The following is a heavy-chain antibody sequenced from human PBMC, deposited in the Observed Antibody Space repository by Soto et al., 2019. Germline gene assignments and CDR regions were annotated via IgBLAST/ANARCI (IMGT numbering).Heavy chain of an antibody. Sequence: PSETLSLTCTVSGDSISSYYCSWIRQPPGKGLEWIGYIYYSGSTNYNPSLKSRVTISVDTSKNQFSLKLSSVTAADTAVYYCARDLAAAGHRQFDYWGQGTLVTVSS. CDR2: IYYSGST. J-gene: IGHJ4*02. V-gene: IGHV4-59*01. CDR1: GDSISSYY. D-gene: IGHD6-13*01. CDR3: ARDLAAAGHRQFDY.